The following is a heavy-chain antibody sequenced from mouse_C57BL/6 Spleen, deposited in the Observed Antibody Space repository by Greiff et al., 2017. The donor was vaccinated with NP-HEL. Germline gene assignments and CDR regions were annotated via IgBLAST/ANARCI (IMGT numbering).Heavy chain of an antibody. D-gene: IGHD1-1*01. CDR2: IYPGSGNT. V-gene: IGHV1-66*01. J-gene: IGHJ2*01. CDR3: ARNYYGSSLFDY. CDR1: GYSFTSYY. Sequence: QVQLQQSGPELVKPGASVKISCKASGYSFTSYYIHWVKQRPGQGLEWIGWIYPGSGNTKYNEKFKGKATLTADTSSSTAYMQLSSLTSEDSAVYYCARNYYGSSLFDYWGQGTTLTVSS.